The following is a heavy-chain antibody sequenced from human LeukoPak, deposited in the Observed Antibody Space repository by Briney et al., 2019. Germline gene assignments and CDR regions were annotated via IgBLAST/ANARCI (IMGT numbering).Heavy chain of an antibody. CDR3: ASLRVRDGHFDY. V-gene: IGHV4-38-2*02. Sequence: PSETLSLTCTVSGYSISSGYYWGWIRQPPGKGLEWIGSIYHSGSTYYNPSLKSRVTISVDTSKNQFSLKLSSVTAADTAVYYCASLRVRDGHFDYWGQGTLVTVSS. J-gene: IGHJ4*02. CDR2: IYHSGST. CDR1: GYSISSGYY. D-gene: IGHD5-24*01.